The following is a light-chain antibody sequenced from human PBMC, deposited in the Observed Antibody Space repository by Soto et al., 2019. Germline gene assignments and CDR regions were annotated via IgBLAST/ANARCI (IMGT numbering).Light chain of an antibody. Sequence: DIHMTQSTSSLSASVGDRVTITCRPSQGISIYLAWYQQKPGKVPKLLIYAASTLQPWVPSRFSGSGSGTDFTLTIGSLQPEDIATYYCQKYDNAPWTFGQGTRVELK. J-gene: IGKJ1*01. CDR3: QKYDNAPWT. CDR2: AAS. CDR1: QGISIY. V-gene: IGKV1-27*01.